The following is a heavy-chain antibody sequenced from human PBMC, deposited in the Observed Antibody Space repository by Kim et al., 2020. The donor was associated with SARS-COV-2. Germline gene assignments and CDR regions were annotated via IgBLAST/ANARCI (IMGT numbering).Heavy chain of an antibody. D-gene: IGHD2-15*01. CDR3: ARGRVVVAARRVRFDP. V-gene: IGHV4-34*01. Sequence: SETLSLTCAVYGGSFSGYYWSWIRQPPGKGLEWIGEINHSGSTNYNPSLKSRVTISVDTSKNQFSLKLSSVTAADTAVYYCARGRVVVAARRVRFDPWGQGTLVTVSS. CDR2: INHSGST. CDR1: GGSFSGYY. J-gene: IGHJ5*02.